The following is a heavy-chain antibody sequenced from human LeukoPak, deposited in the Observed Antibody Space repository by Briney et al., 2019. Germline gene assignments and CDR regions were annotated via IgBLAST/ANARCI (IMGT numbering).Heavy chain of an antibody. CDR3: ARWGYYYDSSGYYYY. D-gene: IGHD3-22*01. CDR1: GFTFSSYE. V-gene: IGHV3-48*03. Sequence: GGSLRLSCAASGFTFSSYEMNWVRQAPGKGLEWVSYISSSGSTIYYADSVKGRFTISRDNAKNSLYLQMNSLRAEDTAVYYCARWGYYYDSSGYYYYWGQGTLVTVSS. CDR2: ISSSGSTI. J-gene: IGHJ4*02.